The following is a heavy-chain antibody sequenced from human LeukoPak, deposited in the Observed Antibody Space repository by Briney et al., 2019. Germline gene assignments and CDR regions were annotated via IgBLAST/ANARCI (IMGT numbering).Heavy chain of an antibody. CDR3: AKDLIPYNSAWYPNNLDW. D-gene: IGHD6-19*01. V-gene: IGHV3-23*01. CDR1: GFTFSNYA. Sequence: PGGSLRLSCAASGFTFSNYAMSWVRQAPGKGLEWVSSISGSGGGTDYADSVKGRLTISRDNSKNTLYLQMNSLTAEDTAVYFCAKDLIPYNSAWYPNNLDWWGQGTLVTVSS. CDR2: ISGSGGGT. J-gene: IGHJ4*02.